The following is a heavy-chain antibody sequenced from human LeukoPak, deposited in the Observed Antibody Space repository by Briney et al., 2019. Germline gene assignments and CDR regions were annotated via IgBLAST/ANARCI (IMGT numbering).Heavy chain of an antibody. D-gene: IGHD3-10*01. Sequence: TSETLSLTCAVSGGSISNNYWWSWVRQPPGKGLEWIGEIYHSGSTNYNPSLKSRVTISVDKSKNQFSLKLSSVTAADTAVYYCARSEVLLWFGEVGYFDYWGQGTLVTVSS. CDR1: GGSISNNYW. CDR2: IYHSGST. J-gene: IGHJ4*02. CDR3: ARSEVLLWFGEVGYFDY. V-gene: IGHV4-4*02.